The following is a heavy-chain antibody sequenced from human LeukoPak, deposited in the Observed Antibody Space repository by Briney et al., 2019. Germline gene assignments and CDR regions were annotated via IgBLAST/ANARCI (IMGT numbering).Heavy chain of an antibody. V-gene: IGHV3-21*01. CDR3: ARDGGDYYDSSGYPSHH. CDR1: GFTFGSYN. D-gene: IGHD3-22*01. CDR2: ISTSSSYI. J-gene: IGHJ1*01. Sequence: GSSRLSCAASGFTFGSYNMNWVRQAPGKGLEWVSSISTSSSYIYYADSLKGRFTSSRDNAKKSLYLNMNSLRAGDTAVYYCARDGGDYYDSSGYPSHHWGQGTLVTVSS.